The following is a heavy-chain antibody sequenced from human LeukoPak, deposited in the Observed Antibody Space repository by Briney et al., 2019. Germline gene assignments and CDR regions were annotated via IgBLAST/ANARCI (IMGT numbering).Heavy chain of an antibody. CDR3: AKDIRSGSYLVDY. Sequence: GGSLRLSCAASGFTFSSYSMNWVRQAPGKGLEWVSSISSSSSYIYYADSVKGRFTISRDNAKNSLYLQMNSLRAEDTALYYCAKDIRSGSYLVDYWGQGTLVTVSS. D-gene: IGHD3-10*01. CDR1: GFTFSSYS. V-gene: IGHV3-21*04. J-gene: IGHJ4*02. CDR2: ISSSSSYI.